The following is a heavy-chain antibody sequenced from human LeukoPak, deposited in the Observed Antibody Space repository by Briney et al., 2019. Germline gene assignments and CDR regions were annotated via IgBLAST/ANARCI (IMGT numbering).Heavy chain of an antibody. CDR2: ISYDGGNK. D-gene: IGHD5-18*01. CDR1: GFTFSSYA. CDR3: ARSVDTAMDPFDC. Sequence: GRSLRLSCAASGFTFSSYAMHWVRQAPGKGLEWVAVISYDGGNKYYADSVKGRFTISRDNSKNTLYLQMNSPRAEDTAVYYCARSVDTAMDPFDCWGQGTLVTVSS. J-gene: IGHJ4*02. V-gene: IGHV3-30-3*01.